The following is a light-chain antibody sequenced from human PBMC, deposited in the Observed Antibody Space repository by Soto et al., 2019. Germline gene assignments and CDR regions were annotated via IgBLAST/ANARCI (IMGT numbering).Light chain of an antibody. CDR3: QQRSNWIT. V-gene: IGKV3-11*01. CDR2: DAS. J-gene: IGKJ5*01. CDR1: QSVSTY. Sequence: EIVLTQSPATLSLSPGERATLSCRASQSVSTYLAWYQQKPGQAPRLLIYDASNRATGIPARFSGSGSGTYFTLTISSLEPEDFAVYSCQQRSNWITFGQGTRLEIE.